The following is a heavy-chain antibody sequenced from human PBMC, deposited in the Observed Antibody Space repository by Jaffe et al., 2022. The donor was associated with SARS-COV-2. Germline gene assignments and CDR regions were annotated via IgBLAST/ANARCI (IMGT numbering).Heavy chain of an antibody. D-gene: IGHD2-21*02. CDR2: ISYDGSNK. V-gene: IGHV3-30*18. J-gene: IGHJ4*02. CDR3: AKDGVVVTAIGGFFDY. CDR1: GFTFSSYG. Sequence: QVQLVESGGGVVQPGRSLRLSCAASGFTFSSYGMHWVRQAPGKGLEWVAVISYDGSNKYYADSVKGRFTISRDNSKNTLYLQMNSLRAEDTAVYYCAKDGVVVTAIGGFFDYWGQGTLVTVSS.